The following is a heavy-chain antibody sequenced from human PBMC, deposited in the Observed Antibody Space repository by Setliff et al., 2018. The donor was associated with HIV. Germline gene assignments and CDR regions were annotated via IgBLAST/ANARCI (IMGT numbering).Heavy chain of an antibody. CDR2: IYYSGST. CDR3: ARAGSYGWDY. D-gene: IGHD5-18*01. Sequence: TLSLTCTVSGGSISSDYWSWIRQPPGKGLEWIGYIYYSGSTNYNPSLKSRVTISVATSKNQFSLKLNSVTTADTAVYYCARAGSYGWDYWGQGTLVTVSS. V-gene: IGHV4-59*01. J-gene: IGHJ4*02. CDR1: GGSISSDY.